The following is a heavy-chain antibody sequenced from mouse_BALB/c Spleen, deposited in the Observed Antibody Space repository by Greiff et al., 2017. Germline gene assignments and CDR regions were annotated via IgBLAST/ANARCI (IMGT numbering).Heavy chain of an antibody. CDR2: IYPGNSDT. CDR1: GYTFTSYW. CDR3: TRDDYDEPYAMDY. V-gene: IGHV1-5*01. Sequence: VQLQQSGTVLARPGASVKMSCKASGYTFTSYWMHWVKQRPGQGLEWIGAIYPGNSDTSYNQKFKGKAKLTAVTSTSTAYMELSSLTNEDSAVYYCTRDDYDEPYAMDYWGQGTSVTVSS. D-gene: IGHD2-4*01. J-gene: IGHJ4*01.